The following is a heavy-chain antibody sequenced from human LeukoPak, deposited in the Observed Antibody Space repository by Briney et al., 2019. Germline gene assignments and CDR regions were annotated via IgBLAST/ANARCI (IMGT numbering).Heavy chain of an antibody. V-gene: IGHV1-3*01. D-gene: IGHD1-26*01. CDR3: ARSIVGATRGFDY. J-gene: IGHJ4*02. CDR2: INAGNGNT. CDR1: GYTFTSYA. Sequence: ASVKVSCKASGYTFTSYAMHWVRQAPGQRLEWMGWINAGNGNTKYSQKFQGRVTITRDTSANTAYMELSSLRSEDTAVYYCARSIVGATRGFDYWGQGTLVTVSS.